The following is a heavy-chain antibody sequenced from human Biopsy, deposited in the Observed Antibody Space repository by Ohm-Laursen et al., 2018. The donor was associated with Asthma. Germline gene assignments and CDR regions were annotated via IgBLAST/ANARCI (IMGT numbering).Heavy chain of an antibody. CDR2: HDQAGGGT. J-gene: IGHJ4*02. Sequence: ASVKVSCKISGYTLTGLTIHWVRQAPGQGLEWMGGHDQAGGGTVNARRFQGRVTMTDDTSTDTAYMELSSLSSDDTAVYYCASDFPKDYVRCNFQFWGQGTLVTVSS. V-gene: IGHV1-24*01. CDR1: GYTLTGLT. CDR3: ASDFPKDYVRCNFQF. D-gene: IGHD4-17*01.